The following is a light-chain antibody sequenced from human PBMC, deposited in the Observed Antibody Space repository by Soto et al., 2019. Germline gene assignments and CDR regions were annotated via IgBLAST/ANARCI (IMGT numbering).Light chain of an antibody. Sequence: EIVLTRSPGTLSLSPGERATLSCRASQSVSSSYLAWYQQKPGQAPRLLIYGASSRATGIPDRFSGSGSGTDFTLTIIRLEPEDFAVYYCQQYGSSPWTFGQGTKVDIK. J-gene: IGKJ1*01. CDR2: GAS. CDR3: QQYGSSPWT. CDR1: QSVSSSY. V-gene: IGKV3-20*01.